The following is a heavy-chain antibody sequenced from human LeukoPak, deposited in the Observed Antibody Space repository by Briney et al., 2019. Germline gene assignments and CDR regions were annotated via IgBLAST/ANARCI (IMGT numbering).Heavy chain of an antibody. CDR1: GASITSESYY. CDR2: IYTSGST. CDR3: ARTRYCSSTSCYTGDWFDP. D-gene: IGHD2-2*02. V-gene: IGHV4-61*02. Sequence: SETLPLTCSVSGASITSESYYWSWIRQPAGKGLEWIGRIYTSGSTNYNPSLKSRVTMSVDTSKNQFSLKLSSVTAADTAVYYCARTRYCSSTSCYTGDWFDPWGQGTLVTVSS. J-gene: IGHJ5*02.